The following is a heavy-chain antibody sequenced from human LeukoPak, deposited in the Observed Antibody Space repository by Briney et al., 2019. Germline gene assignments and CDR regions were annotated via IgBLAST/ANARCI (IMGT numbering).Heavy chain of an antibody. CDR1: GFTVSSNY. Sequence: GGSLRLSCADSGFTVSSNYMRWVRQAPGKGLEWVSVIYSGGSTHYADSVKGRFTISRDNSKNTLYLQMDSLRVEDTAIYYCAKGQELDDGVFDSWGQGTLVTVSS. D-gene: IGHD1-1*01. CDR2: IYSGGST. V-gene: IGHV3-66*01. J-gene: IGHJ4*02. CDR3: AKGQELDDGVFDS.